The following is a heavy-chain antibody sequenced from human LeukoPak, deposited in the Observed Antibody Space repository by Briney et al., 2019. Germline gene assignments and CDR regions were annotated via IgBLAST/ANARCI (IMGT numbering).Heavy chain of an antibody. J-gene: IGHJ1*01. D-gene: IGHD5-24*01. CDR1: GGTFSSYA. V-gene: IGHV1-69*01. Sequence: SVKVSCKASGGTFSSYAISWVRQAPGQGLEWMGGIIPIFGTANYAQKFQGRVTITADESTSTAYMELSSLRSEDTAVYYCARYKVEMALSGFRHWGQGTLVTVSS. CDR2: IIPIFGTA. CDR3: ARYKVEMALSGFRH.